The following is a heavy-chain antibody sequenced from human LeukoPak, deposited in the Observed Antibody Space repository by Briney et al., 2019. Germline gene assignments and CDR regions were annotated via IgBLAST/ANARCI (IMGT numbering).Heavy chain of an antibody. Sequence: PGGSLRLSCAASGFTFSRYAMHWVRQAPGKGLESVSAISSNGGSTYYANSVKGRFTISRDNAKNSLYLQMNSLLDEDTAVYYCARKTGAIDYWGQGTLVTVSS. V-gene: IGHV3-64*01. CDR2: ISSNGGST. J-gene: IGHJ4*02. D-gene: IGHD1-1*01. CDR1: GFTFSRYA. CDR3: ARKTGAIDY.